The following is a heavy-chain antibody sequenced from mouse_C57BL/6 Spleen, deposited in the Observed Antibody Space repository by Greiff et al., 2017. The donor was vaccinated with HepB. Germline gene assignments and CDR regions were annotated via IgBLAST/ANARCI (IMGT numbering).Heavy chain of an antibody. Sequence: EVQLQQSGAELVKPGASVKLSCTASGFNIKDYYMHWVKQRTEQGLEWIGRIDPEDGETKYAAKFQGKATITADTSSNTAYLQLSSLTSEDTAVYYCARAYDGYPYYWGQGTTLTVSS. CDR1: GFNIKDYY. CDR3: ARAYDGYPYY. CDR2: IDPEDGET. J-gene: IGHJ2*01. D-gene: IGHD2-3*01. V-gene: IGHV14-2*01.